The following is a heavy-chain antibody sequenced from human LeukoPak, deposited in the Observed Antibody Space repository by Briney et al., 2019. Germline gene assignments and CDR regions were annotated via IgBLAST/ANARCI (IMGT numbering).Heavy chain of an antibody. Sequence: PGGSLRLSCAASGFTFSSYAMSWVRQAPRKGLEWVSAISGSGGSTYYADSVKGRFTISRDNSKNTLYLQMNSLRAEDTAVYYCAKPLNYDILTGWGYWGQGTLVTVSS. CDR2: ISGSGGST. CDR3: AKPLNYDILTGWGY. J-gene: IGHJ4*02. V-gene: IGHV3-23*01. D-gene: IGHD3-9*01. CDR1: GFTFSSYA.